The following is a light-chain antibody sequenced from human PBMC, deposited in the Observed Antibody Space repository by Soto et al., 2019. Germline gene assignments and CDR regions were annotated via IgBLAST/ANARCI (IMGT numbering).Light chain of an antibody. CDR3: QQYDGSPRT. Sequence: DIQMTQSPSTLSASVGDRVTITCRASQTISSWLAWYQQKPGKAPKLLIYEASSLQSGVPSRFSGSGSGTDFTLTITRLEPEDFAVYHCQQYDGSPRTFGQGTKVDIK. V-gene: IGKV1-5*03. J-gene: IGKJ1*01. CDR1: QTISSW. CDR2: EAS.